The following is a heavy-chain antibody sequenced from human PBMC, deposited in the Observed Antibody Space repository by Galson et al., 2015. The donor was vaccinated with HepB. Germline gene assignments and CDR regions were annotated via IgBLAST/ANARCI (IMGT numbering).Heavy chain of an antibody. CDR1: GYTFTSYG. CDR3: AREQPLSYDSSGLYY. CDR2: ISAYNGNT. J-gene: IGHJ4*02. Sequence: SVKVSCKASGYTFTSYGISWVRQAPGQGLEWMGWISAYNGNTNYAQKLQGRVTMTTDTSTSTAYMELRSLRSDDTAVYYCAREQPLSYDSSGLYYWGQGTLVTVSS. V-gene: IGHV1-18*01. D-gene: IGHD3-22*01.